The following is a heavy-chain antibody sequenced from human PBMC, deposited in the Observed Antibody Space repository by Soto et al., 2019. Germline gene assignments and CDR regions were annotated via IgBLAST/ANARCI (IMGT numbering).Heavy chain of an antibody. J-gene: IGHJ3*02. D-gene: IGHD3-22*01. CDR2: IYHSGST. CDR3: ARSNYYDSSGYYYDAFDI. V-gene: IGHV4-30-2*01. CDR1: GGSISSGGYS. Sequence: QLQLQESGSGLVKPSQTLSLTCAVSGGSISSGGYSWSWIRQPPGKGLEWIGYIYHSGSTYYNPSLKSRGTISVDRSKNPFSLELSSVTAADPAVYYCARSNYYDSSGYYYDAFDIWGQGTMVTVSS.